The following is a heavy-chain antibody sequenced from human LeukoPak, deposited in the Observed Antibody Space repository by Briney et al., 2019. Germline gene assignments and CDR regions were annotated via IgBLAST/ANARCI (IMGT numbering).Heavy chain of an antibody. V-gene: IGHV4-39*01. CDR1: GGSISSSSYY. J-gene: IGHJ4*02. D-gene: IGHD2-8*01. CDR3: ARNNTLMMYPRGGEDKGFDY. Sequence: SETLSLTCTVSGGSISSSSYYWAWIRQPPGKGLEWIGSIYYSGSTHYNPSLKSRVTISVDTSKNEFSLKLTSVTAADTAVYYCARNNTLMMYPRGGEDKGFDYWGQGTLVTVSS. CDR2: IYYSGST.